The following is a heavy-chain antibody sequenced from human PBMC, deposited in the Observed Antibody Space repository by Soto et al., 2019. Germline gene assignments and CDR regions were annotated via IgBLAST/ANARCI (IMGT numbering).Heavy chain of an antibody. CDR2: ITADGGT. J-gene: IGHJ3*02. CDR3: APHVSCSGGSCHYDAFAI. V-gene: IGHV3-23*01. D-gene: IGHD2-15*01. CDR1: GFTVSSHA. Sequence: EVQVLASGGGLVQPGGSLRLSCEGSGFTVSSHAMTWIRQAPGKGPEWVSTITADGGTYYADSVKGPFAMSRATSERPLYLQMNSLGAEDTAAYYCAPHVSCSGGSCHYDAFAIRGQGTMVTVSS.